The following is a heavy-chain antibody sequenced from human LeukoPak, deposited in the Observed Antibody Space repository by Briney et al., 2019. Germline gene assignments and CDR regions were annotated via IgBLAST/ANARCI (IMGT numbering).Heavy chain of an antibody. D-gene: IGHD6-13*01. CDR1: GFTFSSYS. J-gene: IGHJ3*02. V-gene: IGHV3-21*01. CDR3: ARRIAAANDAFDI. Sequence: NPGESLRLSCAASGFTFSSYSMNWVRQAPGKGLEWVSSISSSSSYIYYADSVKGRFTTSRDNAKKSLYLQMNSLRAEDTAVYYCARRIAAANDAFDIWGQGTTVTVSS. CDR2: ISSSSSYI.